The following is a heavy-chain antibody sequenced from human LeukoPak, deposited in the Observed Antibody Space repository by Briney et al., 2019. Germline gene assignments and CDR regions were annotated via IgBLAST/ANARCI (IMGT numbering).Heavy chain of an antibody. CDR3: ARRGETTTSFDY. D-gene: IGHD4-17*01. CDR1: GGSFSGYY. CDR2: IYYSGST. V-gene: IGHV4-59*08. J-gene: IGHJ4*02. Sequence: PSETLSLTCAVYGGSFSGYYWSWIRQPPGKGLEWIGYIYYSGSTNYNPSLKSRVTISVDTSKNQFSLKLSSVTAADTAVYYCARRGETTTSFDYWGQGTLVTVSS.